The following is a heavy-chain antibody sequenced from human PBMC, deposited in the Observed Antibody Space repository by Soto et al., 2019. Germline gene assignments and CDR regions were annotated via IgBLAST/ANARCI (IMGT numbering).Heavy chain of an antibody. CDR3: ARDQLNIVVVPAAIPFDY. V-gene: IGHV3-48*02. D-gene: IGHD2-2*01. CDR1: GFTFSSYS. CDR2: TSISSSTI. J-gene: IGHJ4*02. Sequence: LRLSCAASGFTFSSYSMNWVRQAPGKGLEWVSYTSISSSTIYYADSVKGRVTISRDNAKNSLYLQMNSLRDEDTAVYYCARDQLNIVVVPAAIPFDYWGQGTLVTVSS.